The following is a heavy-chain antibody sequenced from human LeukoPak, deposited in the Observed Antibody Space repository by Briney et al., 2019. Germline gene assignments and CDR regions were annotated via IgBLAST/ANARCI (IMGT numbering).Heavy chain of an antibody. D-gene: IGHD3-3*01. CDR2: ISGSGGST. CDR1: GFTFSSYA. V-gene: IGHV3-23*01. CDR3: AKNAETPPSGYYYYYYGMDV. Sequence: GGSLRLSCAASGFTFSSYAMSWVRQAPGKGLEWVSAISGSGGSTYYADSVKGRFTISRDNSKNTLYLQMNSLRAEDTAVYYCAKNAETPPSGYYYYYYGMDVWAKGPRSPSP. J-gene: IGHJ6*02.